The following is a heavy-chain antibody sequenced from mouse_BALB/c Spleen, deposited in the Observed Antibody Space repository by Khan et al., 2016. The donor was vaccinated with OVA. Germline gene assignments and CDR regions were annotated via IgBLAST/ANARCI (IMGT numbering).Heavy chain of an antibody. CDR2: IWSDGST. D-gene: IGHD2-10*01. CDR1: GFSLTNYG. J-gene: IGHJ4*01. Sequence: QVQLKESGPGLVAPSQSLSITCTISGFSLTNYGIHWVRQPPGKGLEWLVVIWSDGSTTYNSALKSRLTISKDNSKSQVFLKMNSLQTDYTGVYVCARQPYYHYNIMGYWGQGTSVTVSS. CDR3: ARQPYYHYNIMGY. V-gene: IGHV2-6-1*01.